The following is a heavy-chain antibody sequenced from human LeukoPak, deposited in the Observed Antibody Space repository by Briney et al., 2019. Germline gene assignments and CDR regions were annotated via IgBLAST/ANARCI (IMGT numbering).Heavy chain of an antibody. J-gene: IGHJ4*02. V-gene: IGHV4-59*08. D-gene: IGHD3-10*01. CDR3: ARAGSGSSFDY. CDR1: GTSISTYY. CDR2: LYYSGST. Sequence: PSETLSLTCTVSGTSISTYYWSWIRQPPGKGLEWVGYLYYSGSTSYNPSLKSRVTISVDTSKNQFSLRLSSVTAADTAVYYCARAGSGSSFDYWGQGTLVTVSS.